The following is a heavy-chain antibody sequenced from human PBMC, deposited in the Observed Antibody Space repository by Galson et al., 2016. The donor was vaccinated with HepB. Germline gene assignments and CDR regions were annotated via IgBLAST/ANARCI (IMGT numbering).Heavy chain of an antibody. D-gene: IGHD6-6*01. J-gene: IGHJ6*02. Sequence: SVKVSCKASGYTFTTYGISWVRQAPGQGLEWMGWISPYSGNTNYAQMFQGRVTMSTDTSTSTAYMELRSLRSDDTAVYYCAKKEGVAARNHYYSYHGMDVWGRGTTVTVSS. CDR1: GYTFTTYG. CDR3: AKKEGVAARNHYYSYHGMDV. CDR2: ISPYSGNT. V-gene: IGHV1-18*01.